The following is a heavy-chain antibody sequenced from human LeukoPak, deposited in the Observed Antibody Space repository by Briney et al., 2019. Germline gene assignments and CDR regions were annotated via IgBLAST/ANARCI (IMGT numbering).Heavy chain of an antibody. CDR3: AKEDIPMIVVVISDGGAYFDY. CDR2: ISGSGGST. J-gene: IGHJ4*02. CDR1: GFTFSSYA. D-gene: IGHD3-22*01. V-gene: IGHV3-23*01. Sequence: RGSLRLSCAASGFTFSSYAMSWVRQAPGKGLEWVSAISGSGGSTYYADSVKGRFTISRDNSKNTLCLQMNSLRAEDTAVYYCAKEDIPMIVVVISDGGAYFDYWGQGTLVTVSS.